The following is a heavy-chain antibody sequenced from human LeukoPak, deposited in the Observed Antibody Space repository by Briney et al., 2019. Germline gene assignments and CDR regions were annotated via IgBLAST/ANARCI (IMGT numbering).Heavy chain of an antibody. Sequence: ASVKVSCKASGYTFTGYYMHWVRQATGQGLEWMGWMNPNSGNTGYAQKFQGRVTMTRNTSISTAYMELSSLRSEDTAVYYCARNEEDFDYWGQGTLVTVSS. V-gene: IGHV1-8*02. CDR3: ARNEEDFDY. D-gene: IGHD1-1*01. J-gene: IGHJ4*02. CDR2: MNPNSGNT. CDR1: GYTFTGYY.